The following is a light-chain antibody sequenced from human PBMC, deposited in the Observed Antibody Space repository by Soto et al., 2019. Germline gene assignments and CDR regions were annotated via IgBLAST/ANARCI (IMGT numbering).Light chain of an antibody. Sequence: DIQMTQSPSTLSASVGDRVTITCRASRTISSWLAWYQQKPGKAPNFLIYKAFSLESGVPSRFSGSGSGTEFTLTISNLPPDDSATYYCQQYNSYPLTFGGGTKVEIK. CDR2: KAF. V-gene: IGKV1-5*03. J-gene: IGKJ4*01. CDR3: QQYNSYPLT. CDR1: RTISSW.